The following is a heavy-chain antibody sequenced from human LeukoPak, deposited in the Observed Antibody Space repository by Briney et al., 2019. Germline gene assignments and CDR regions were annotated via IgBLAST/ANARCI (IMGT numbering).Heavy chain of an antibody. CDR2: ISGSGGSI. D-gene: IGHD6-19*01. CDR3: AKGSRGWYSWYFDV. V-gene: IGHV3-23*01. J-gene: IGHJ2*01. Sequence: GGSLRLSCAASGFTFSSFTMSWVRQAPGKGLEWVSAISGSGGSIYYADSVKGRFTISRDNSKNTLYLQTNSLRAEDTAVYYCAKGSRGWYSWYFDVWGRGTLVTVSS. CDR1: GFTFSSFT.